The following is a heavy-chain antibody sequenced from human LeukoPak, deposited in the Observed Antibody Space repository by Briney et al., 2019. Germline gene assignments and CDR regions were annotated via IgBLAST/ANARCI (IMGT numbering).Heavy chain of an antibody. J-gene: IGHJ6*03. CDR3: AGEAIVVVPAAMGDYYYYYMDV. Sequence: SVKVSCKASGGTFSSYAISWVRQAPGQGLEWMGRIIPIFGTANYAQKFQGRVTITADKSTSTAYMELSSLRSEDTAVYYCAGEAIVVVPAAMGDYYYYYMDVWGKGITVTVSS. D-gene: IGHD2-2*01. V-gene: IGHV1-69*06. CDR2: IIPIFGTA. CDR1: GGTFSSYA.